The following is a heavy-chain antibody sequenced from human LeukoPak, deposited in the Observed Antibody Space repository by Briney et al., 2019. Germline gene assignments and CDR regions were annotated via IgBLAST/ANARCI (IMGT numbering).Heavy chain of an antibody. V-gene: IGHV3-7*01. Sequence: PGGSLRLSCAASGFTFSSYWMSWVRQAPGKGLEWVANIKQDGSEKYYVDSAKGRFTISRDNAKNSLYLQMNSLRAEDTAVYYCARVYSSGWYGGSYYYYMDVWGKGTTVTVSS. J-gene: IGHJ6*03. CDR1: GFTFSSYW. CDR3: ARVYSSGWYGGSYYYYMDV. CDR2: IKQDGSEK. D-gene: IGHD6-19*01.